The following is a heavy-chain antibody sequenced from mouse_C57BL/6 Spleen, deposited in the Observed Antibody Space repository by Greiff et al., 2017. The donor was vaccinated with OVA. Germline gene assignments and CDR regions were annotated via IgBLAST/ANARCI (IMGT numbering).Heavy chain of an antibody. CDR2: IHPNSGST. V-gene: IGHV1-64*01. CDR3: ARKGGYGSSNWYFDV. J-gene: IGHJ1*03. D-gene: IGHD1-1*01. CDR1: GYTFTSYW. Sequence: QVQLQQPGAELVKPGASVKLSCKASGYTFTSYWMHWVKQRPGQGLAWIGMIHPNSGSTNYNEKFKSKATLTVDKSSSTAYMQLSSLTSEDSAVYYCARKGGYGSSNWYFDVWGTGTTVTVSS.